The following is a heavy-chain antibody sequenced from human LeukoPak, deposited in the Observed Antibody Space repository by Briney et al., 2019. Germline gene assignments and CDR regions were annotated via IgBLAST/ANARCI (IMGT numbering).Heavy chain of an antibody. V-gene: IGHV3-74*01. J-gene: IGHJ4*02. Sequence: GGSLRLSCAASGFXFSSYWMHWVRQSPGKGLVWVSGINSDGSSTTYADSVKGRFTISRDNAKNTVYLQMNSLRAEDTAVYYCARDWDWGQGTLVTVSS. CDR2: INSDGSST. D-gene: IGHD7-27*01. CDR3: ARDWD. CDR1: GFXFSSYW.